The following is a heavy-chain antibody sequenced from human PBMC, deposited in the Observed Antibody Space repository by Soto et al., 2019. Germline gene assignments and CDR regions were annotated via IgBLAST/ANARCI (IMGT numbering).Heavy chain of an antibody. J-gene: IGHJ5*02. Sequence: PGGSLRLSCAASGFTFSSYAMSWVRQAPGKGLEWVSAISGSGGSTYYADSVKGRFTISRDNSKNTLYLQMNSLRAEDTAVYYCARSQQLGNWFDPWGQGTLVTVSS. V-gene: IGHV3-23*01. CDR3: ARSQQLGNWFDP. CDR2: ISGSGGST. CDR1: GFTFSSYA. D-gene: IGHD6-13*01.